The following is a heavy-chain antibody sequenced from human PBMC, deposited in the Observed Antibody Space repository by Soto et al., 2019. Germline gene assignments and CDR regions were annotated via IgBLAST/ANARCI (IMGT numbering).Heavy chain of an antibody. CDR3: VRGAMIRGIIEPLDY. J-gene: IGHJ4*02. CDR2: INHSGIT. CDR1: GGSFSDYY. D-gene: IGHD3-10*01. Sequence: PSETLSLTCAVYGGSFSDYYWSWIRQPPGKGLEWIGEINHSGITNYNPSLESRVTLSVDTSKKQFSLKLISVIAADTAVYYCVRGAMIRGIIEPLDYWGQGTLVTVSS. V-gene: IGHV4-34*01.